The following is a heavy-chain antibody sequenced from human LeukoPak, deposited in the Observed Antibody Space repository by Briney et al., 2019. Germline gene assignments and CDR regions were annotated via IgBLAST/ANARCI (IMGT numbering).Heavy chain of an antibody. CDR2: ISYDGSNK. CDR3: AKGQFDY. V-gene: IGHV3-30*04. J-gene: IGHJ4*02. Sequence: GGSLRLSCAASGFTFSSYAMHWVRQAPGKGLEWVAVISYDGSNKYYADSVKGRFTISRDNSKNTLYLQMNSLRAEDTAVYYCAKGQFDYWGQGTLVTVSS. CDR1: GFTFSSYA.